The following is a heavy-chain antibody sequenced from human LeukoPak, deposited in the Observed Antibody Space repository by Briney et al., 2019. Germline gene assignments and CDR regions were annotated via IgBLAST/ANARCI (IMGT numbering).Heavy chain of an antibody. CDR1: GFTFSSYA. V-gene: IGHV3-64*01. J-gene: IGHJ6*02. CDR2: ISSNGGST. CDR3: ARERSYGDYAIRSYYGMDV. D-gene: IGHD4-17*01. Sequence: GGSLRLSCAASGFTFSSYAMHWVRQAPGKGLEYVSAISSNGGSTYYANSVKGRFTISRDNSKNTLYLQMGSLRAEDMAVYYCARERSYGDYAIRSYYGMDVWGQGTTVTVSS.